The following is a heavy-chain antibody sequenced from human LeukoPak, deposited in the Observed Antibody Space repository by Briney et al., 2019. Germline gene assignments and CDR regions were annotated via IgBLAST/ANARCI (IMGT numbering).Heavy chain of an antibody. D-gene: IGHD3-3*01. CDR1: GFTFSSYA. CDR3: VKDQAGVGDY. J-gene: IGHJ4*02. Sequence: GGSLRLSCSASGFTFSSYAIHWVRQAPGKGPEYASSINYDGGSTYDADPVKGRFTFSRDNSKNKVYLQMSSLRADDTAVYYCVKDQAGVGDYWGQGTLVTVSS. CDR2: INYDGGST. V-gene: IGHV3-64D*06.